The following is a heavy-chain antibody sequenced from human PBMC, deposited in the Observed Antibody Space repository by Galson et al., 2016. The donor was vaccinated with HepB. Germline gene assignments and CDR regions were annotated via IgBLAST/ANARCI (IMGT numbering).Heavy chain of an antibody. CDR1: GYTFTDYY. Sequence: SVKVSCKASGYTFTDYYIHWVRQAPGQGLEWMGWINANSGSTNYAQKFQGRVTMTRDTSTSTAYMELSSLRSDDTAVYYCGRDSVAATGTFFDYWGQGTLVTVSS. CDR3: GRDSVAATGTFFDY. J-gene: IGHJ4*02. V-gene: IGHV1-2*02. D-gene: IGHD3-9*01. CDR2: INANSGST.